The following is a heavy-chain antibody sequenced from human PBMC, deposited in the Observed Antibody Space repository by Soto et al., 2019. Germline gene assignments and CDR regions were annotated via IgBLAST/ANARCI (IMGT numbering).Heavy chain of an antibody. CDR1: GFTFSSYG. CDR2: IWYDGSNK. V-gene: IGHV3-33*01. Sequence: QVQLVESGGGVVQPGRSLRLSCAASGFTFSSYGMHWVRQAPGKGLEWVAVIWYDGSNKYYADSVKGRFTISRDNSKNTLYLQMNSLRAEDTAVYYCARTYCGGYCYPFDYWGQGTLVTVSS. CDR3: ARTYCGGYCYPFDY. D-gene: IGHD2-21*02. J-gene: IGHJ4*02.